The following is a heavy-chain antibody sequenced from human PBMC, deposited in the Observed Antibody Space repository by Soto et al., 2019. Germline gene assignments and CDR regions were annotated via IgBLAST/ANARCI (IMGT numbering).Heavy chain of an antibody. J-gene: IGHJ4*02. CDR2: IYYSGST. CDR3: ARDHGMEPGFDY. CDR1: GGSISSGDYY. V-gene: IGHV4-30-4*01. D-gene: IGHD1-1*01. Sequence: SETLSLTCTVSGGSISSGDYYWSWIRQPPGKGLEWIGYIYYSGSTYYNPSLKSRVTISVDTSKNQFSLKLSSVTAADTAVYYCARDHGMEPGFDYWGQGTLVTVSS.